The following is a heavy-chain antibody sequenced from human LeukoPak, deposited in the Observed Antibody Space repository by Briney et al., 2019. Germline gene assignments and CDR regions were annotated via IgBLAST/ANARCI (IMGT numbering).Heavy chain of an antibody. CDR1: GFXFNTYA. CDR2: ISSNGAST. CDR3: ARIMIRGAPSDN. J-gene: IGHJ4*02. Sequence: GGSLRLSCEASGFXFNTYAFHWVRQAPGKGLEFVSAISSNGASTYYANSVKGRFTISRDNSKNTLYLQMGSLRAEDMAMYYCARIMIRGAPSDNWGQGTLVTVSS. V-gene: IGHV3-64*01. D-gene: IGHD3-10*01.